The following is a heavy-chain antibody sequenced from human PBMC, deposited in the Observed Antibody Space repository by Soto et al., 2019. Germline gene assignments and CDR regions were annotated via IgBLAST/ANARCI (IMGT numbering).Heavy chain of an antibody. D-gene: IGHD5-18*01. CDR3: ATRQTRRVNSYGYLFFDY. CDR2: IYPGECDT. CDR1: GYSFTSYW. Sequence: GESLKISCKASGYSFTSYWIGWVRQMPGKGLEWMAIIYPGECDTSYSASVQGQVTISADKSISTAYLQWSSLKASDTAMYYCATRQTRRVNSYGYLFFDYWGQGTLVTVSS. J-gene: IGHJ4*02. V-gene: IGHV5-51*01.